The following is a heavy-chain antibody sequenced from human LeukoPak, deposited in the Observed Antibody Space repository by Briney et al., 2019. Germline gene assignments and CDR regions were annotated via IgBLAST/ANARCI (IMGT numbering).Heavy chain of an antibody. CDR3: AILGYCSGGSCSLDY. Sequence: SETLSLACAVYDGSFSGYYWSWIRQPPGKGLEWIGEINHSGSTNYNPSLKSRVTISVDTSKNQFSLKLSSVTAADTAVYYCAILGYCSGGSCSLDYWGQGTLVTVSS. CDR2: INHSGST. CDR1: DGSFSGYY. J-gene: IGHJ4*02. D-gene: IGHD2-15*01. V-gene: IGHV4-34*01.